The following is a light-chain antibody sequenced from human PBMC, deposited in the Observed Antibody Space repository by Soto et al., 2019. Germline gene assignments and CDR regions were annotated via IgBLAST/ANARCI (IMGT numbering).Light chain of an antibody. CDR2: AAS. V-gene: IGKV1-39*01. J-gene: IGKJ1*01. CDR1: QSISSY. CDR3: QQSYSTLRRT. Sequence: DIQMTQSPSSLSASVGDRVTITCRASQSISSYLNWYQQKPGKAPKLLIYAASSLQSGVPSRFSGSGSGTDFTLTISSLQPEDFATYYCQQSYSTLRRTFGQVTKVEIK.